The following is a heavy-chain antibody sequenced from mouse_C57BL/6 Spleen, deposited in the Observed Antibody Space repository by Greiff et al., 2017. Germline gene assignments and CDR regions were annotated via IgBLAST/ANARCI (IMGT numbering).Heavy chain of an antibody. CDR3: ARGTTVVATRYFDV. J-gene: IGHJ1*03. CDR1: GYAFTNYL. V-gene: IGHV1-54*01. CDR2: INPGSGGT. Sequence: QVHVKQSGAELVRPGTSVKVSCKASGYAFTNYLIEWVKQRPGQGLEWIGVINPGSGGTNYNEKFKGKATLTADKSSSTAYMQLSSLTSEDSAVYFCARGTTVVATRYFDVWGTGTTVTVSS. D-gene: IGHD1-1*01.